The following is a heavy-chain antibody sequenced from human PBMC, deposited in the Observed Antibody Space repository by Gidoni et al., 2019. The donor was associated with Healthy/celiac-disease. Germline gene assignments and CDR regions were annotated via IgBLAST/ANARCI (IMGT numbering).Heavy chain of an antibody. V-gene: IGHV1-2*02. CDR3: ARVRAYCGGDCYSDAFDI. CDR2: INPNSGGT. Sequence: QVQLVQSGAEVKKPGASVKVSCKASGYTFTGYYMHWVRQAPGQGLEWMGWINPNSGGTNYAQKFQGRVTMTRDTSISTAYMELSRLRSDDTAVYYCARVRAYCGGDCYSDAFDIWGQGTMVTVSS. D-gene: IGHD2-21*02. J-gene: IGHJ3*02. CDR1: GYTFTGYY.